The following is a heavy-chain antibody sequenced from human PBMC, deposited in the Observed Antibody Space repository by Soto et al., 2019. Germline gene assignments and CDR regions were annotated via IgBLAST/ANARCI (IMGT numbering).Heavy chain of an antibody. CDR3: ARDLRYDYYGMDV. Sequence: SDTLSLTCTVSGGSISSGGYYWSWIRQHPGKGLEWIGYIYYSGSTYYNPSLKSRVTISVDTSKNQFSLKLSSVTAADTAVYYCARDLRYDYYGMDVWGQGTTVTVSS. CDR1: GGSISSGGYY. CDR2: IYYSGST. J-gene: IGHJ6*02. V-gene: IGHV4-31*03. D-gene: IGHD3-16*01.